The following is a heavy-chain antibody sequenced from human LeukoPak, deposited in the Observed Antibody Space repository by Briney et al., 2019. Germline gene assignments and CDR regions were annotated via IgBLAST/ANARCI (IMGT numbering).Heavy chain of an antibody. CDR1: GFTFSSYG. Sequence: SGGSLRLSCAASGFTFSSYGMHWVRQAPGKGLEWVAVISYDGSNKYYADSVKGRFTISRDNSKNTLYLQMNSLRAEDTAVYYCAKGLAYENGGQGTLVTVSS. D-gene: IGHD2-8*01. CDR2: ISYDGSNK. V-gene: IGHV3-30*18. CDR3: AKGLAYEN. J-gene: IGHJ4*02.